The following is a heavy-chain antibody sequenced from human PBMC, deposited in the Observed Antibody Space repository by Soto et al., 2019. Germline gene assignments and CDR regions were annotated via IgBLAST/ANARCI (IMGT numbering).Heavy chain of an antibody. J-gene: IGHJ4*02. Sequence: VQLVQSGAEVKKPGASVKVSCEAYGYTFRNYGITWVRQAPGQGLEWIGWVSGYNRNTNYAQKFEDRVTMTTDTSTSIAYLELRRLRIDDTAVYYCARERQWDPRPYGGPGTLLVVS. V-gene: IGHV1-18*01. CDR2: VSGYNRNT. D-gene: IGHD1-26*01. CDR1: GYTFRNYG. CDR3: ARERQWDPRPY.